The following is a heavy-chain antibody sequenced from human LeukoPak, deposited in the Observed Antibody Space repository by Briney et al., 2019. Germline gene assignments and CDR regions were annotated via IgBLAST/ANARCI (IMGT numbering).Heavy chain of an antibody. Sequence: RGESLKISCKGSGYGFTNYWIGWVRQMPGKGLEWMGIIYPGDSDTRYSPSFQGRVTISADKSISTAYLQWSSLKASDTAMYYCARQRFTMRAYAGNWFDPWGQGTLVTVSS. CDR1: GYGFTNYW. CDR2: IYPGDSDT. J-gene: IGHJ5*02. V-gene: IGHV5-51*01. CDR3: ARQRFTMRAYAGNWFDP. D-gene: IGHD3-10*01.